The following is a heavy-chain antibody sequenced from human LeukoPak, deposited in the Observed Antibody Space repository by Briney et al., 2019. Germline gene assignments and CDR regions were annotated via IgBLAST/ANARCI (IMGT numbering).Heavy chain of an antibody. V-gene: IGHV1-2*02. J-gene: IGHJ6*03. CDR2: INPNSGGS. Sequence: ASVKVSCKASGYTFTGYYMHWVRQAPGQGLEWMGWINPNSGGSNYAQKFQGRVTMTRDTSISTAYMELSSLRSEDTAVYYCATGIPGATAPRYYYYYMDVWGKGTTVTVSS. CDR3: ATGIPGATAPRYYYYYMDV. CDR1: GYTFTGYY. D-gene: IGHD6-25*01.